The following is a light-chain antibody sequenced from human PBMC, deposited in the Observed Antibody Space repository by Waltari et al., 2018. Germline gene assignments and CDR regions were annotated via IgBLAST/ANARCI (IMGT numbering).Light chain of an antibody. CDR1: SSNLGAGYD. CDR3: HSYGGSLTVI. CDR2: GIN. Sequence: QSVLTQPPSVSGAPGQRVTISCTGSSSNLGAGYDVHWYQQLPGTAPRLLIYGINNRPSGVPDRFSGSKSGSSASLTISALQAEDEADYYCHSYGGSLTVIFGGGTKVTVL. J-gene: IGLJ2*01. V-gene: IGLV1-40*01.